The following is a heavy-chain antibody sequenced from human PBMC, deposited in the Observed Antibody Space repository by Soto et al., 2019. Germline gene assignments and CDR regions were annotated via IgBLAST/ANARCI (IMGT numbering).Heavy chain of an antibody. Sequence: VQLVQSGAEVKKPGSSVKVSCKASGGTFSDYTINWVRQAPGQGLEWVGRIVPILGLANYAQKFQGSVTITADKSTSTSYMELTSLRSGDTAVYFCARDVPDYYDSSGPEGYWGQGTLVTVSS. D-gene: IGHD3-22*01. J-gene: IGHJ4*02. CDR3: ARDVPDYYDSSGPEGY. V-gene: IGHV1-69*08. CDR1: GGTFSDYT. CDR2: IVPILGLA.